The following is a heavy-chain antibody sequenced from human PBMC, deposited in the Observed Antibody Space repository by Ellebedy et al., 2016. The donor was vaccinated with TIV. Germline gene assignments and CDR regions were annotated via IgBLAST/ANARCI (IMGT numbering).Heavy chain of an antibody. D-gene: IGHD3-22*01. V-gene: IGHV3-21*01. CDR3: ARDRGHYYDSGEMDYLDS. CDR1: GFTFSSHN. CDR2: ISSSGTYI. J-gene: IGHJ4*02. Sequence: PGGSLRLSCAASGFTFSSHNMNWVRQAPGKGLEWISSISSSGTYIYYADSVKGRFIISRDNAKNSLILQMTSLSAEDTAVYYCARDRGHYYDSGEMDYLDSWGQGTLVTVSP.